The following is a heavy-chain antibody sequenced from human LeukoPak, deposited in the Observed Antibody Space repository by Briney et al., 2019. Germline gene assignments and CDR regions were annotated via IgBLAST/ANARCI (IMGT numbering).Heavy chain of an antibody. CDR1: GFPFSSYA. V-gene: IGHV3-23*01. J-gene: IGHJ4*02. CDR2: ISGSGGST. CDR3: AKVRYSSYYFDY. Sequence: GGSLRLSCAAAGFPFSSYAMSWVRQAPGEGLEWVSAISGSGGSTYYADSVKGRFTISRDNSKNTLYLEMNSLRAEDTAVYYCAKVRYSSYYFDYLGREPWSPSPQ. D-gene: IGHD2-15*01.